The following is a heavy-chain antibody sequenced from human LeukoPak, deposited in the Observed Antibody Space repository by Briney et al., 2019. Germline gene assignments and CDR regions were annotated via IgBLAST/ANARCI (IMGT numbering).Heavy chain of an antibody. V-gene: IGHV1-69*04. CDR3: ARVGGSSGASDI. Sequence: SVKVSCKVSGGAFMNYVITWVRQAPGQGFEWMGRIIPMSGIANYPQKFQGRVTIMADKSTNTVYMELRRLRSEDTAVYFCARVGGSSGASDIWGQGTMVIVSS. CDR2: IIPMSGIA. J-gene: IGHJ3*02. D-gene: IGHD5-12*01. CDR1: GGAFMNYV.